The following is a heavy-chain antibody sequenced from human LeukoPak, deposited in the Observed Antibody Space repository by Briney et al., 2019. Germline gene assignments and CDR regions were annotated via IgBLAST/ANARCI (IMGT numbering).Heavy chain of an antibody. V-gene: IGHV3-23*01. Sequence: GGSLRLSCAASGFTFSSYAMSWVRQAPGKGLEWVSGISVSGGRTDYADSVKGRFTISRDNSKNTLYLQMNSLRAEDTAVYYCAKRGPGYDKSTYPPHYFDYWGQGTLVTVSS. D-gene: IGHD3-22*01. CDR1: GFTFSSYA. J-gene: IGHJ4*02. CDR3: AKRGPGYDKSTYPPHYFDY. CDR2: ISVSGGRT.